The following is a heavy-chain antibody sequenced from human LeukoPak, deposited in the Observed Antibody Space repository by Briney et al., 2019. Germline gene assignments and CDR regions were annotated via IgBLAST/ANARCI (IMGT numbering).Heavy chain of an antibody. Sequence: GGSLRLSCAASGFTFSSYAMSWVRQAPGKGLEWVSRINSDGSSTSYADSVKGRFTISRDNAKNTLYLQMNSLRAEDTAVYYCARPTDDYSSSWYSRAFDIWGQGTMVTVSS. CDR2: INSDGSST. CDR3: ARPTDDYSSSWYSRAFDI. J-gene: IGHJ3*02. V-gene: IGHV3-74*01. D-gene: IGHD6-13*01. CDR1: GFTFSSYA.